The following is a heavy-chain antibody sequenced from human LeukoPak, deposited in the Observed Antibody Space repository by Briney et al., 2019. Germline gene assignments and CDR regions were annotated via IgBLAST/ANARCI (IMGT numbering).Heavy chain of an antibody. Sequence: TXXXXGMHWGXXAPGKGVEGGAGMWYDGSNKEYADSVKGRFTISRENSKNRVYLEMNSLRAEDTAVYYCARGPTGYNWFDHWGQGTLVTVSS. J-gene: IGHJ5*02. CDR3: ARGPTGYNWFDH. D-gene: IGHD4-17*01. CDR2: MWYDGSNK. V-gene: IGHV3-33*01. CDR1: TXXXXG.